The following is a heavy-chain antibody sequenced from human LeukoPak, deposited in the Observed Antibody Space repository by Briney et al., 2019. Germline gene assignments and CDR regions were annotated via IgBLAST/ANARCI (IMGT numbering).Heavy chain of an antibody. Sequence: GGSLRLSCAASGFTFSSYGMHWVRQAPGKGLEWVAVISYDGSNKYYADSVKGRFTISRDNSKNTLYLQMNSLRAEDAAVYYCAKGRLSHYYYGMDVWGQGTTVTVSS. V-gene: IGHV3-30*18. D-gene: IGHD3-16*02. CDR3: AKGRLSHYYYGMDV. J-gene: IGHJ6*02. CDR2: ISYDGSNK. CDR1: GFTFSSYG.